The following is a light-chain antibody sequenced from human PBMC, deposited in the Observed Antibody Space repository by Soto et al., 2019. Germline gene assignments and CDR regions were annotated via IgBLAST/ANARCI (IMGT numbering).Light chain of an antibody. CDR3: QQYNNWPRAT. V-gene: IGKV3-15*01. J-gene: IGKJ4*01. CDR2: RTS. CDR1: QSIINN. Sequence: ETVMTQSPATLSVSPGERATLSCRASQSIINNLAWYQQKPGQAPRLIMFRTSTRATGVPARFSGSGSGTEFNMNISSLQSEDFAVYYCQQYNNWPRATFGGGTKVEIK.